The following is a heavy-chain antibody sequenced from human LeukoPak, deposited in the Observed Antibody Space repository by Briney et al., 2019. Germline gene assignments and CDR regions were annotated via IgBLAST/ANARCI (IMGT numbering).Heavy chain of an antibody. J-gene: IGHJ5*02. CDR3: ARHSSTGYNNSPCDP. CDR1: GGSINNYY. CDR2: IYYIGST. V-gene: IGHV4-59*08. Sequence: SETLSLTCTVSGGSINNYYWRWIRQPRGRGLEWIGYIYYIGSTDYNRSLKSRVTISVDTSKNRFSLRLTSVTAADTAVYYCARHSSTGYNNSPCDPWGQGTLVTVSS. D-gene: IGHD1-14*01.